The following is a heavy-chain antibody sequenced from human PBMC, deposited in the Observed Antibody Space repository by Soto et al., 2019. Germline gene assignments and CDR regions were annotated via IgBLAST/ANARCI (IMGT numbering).Heavy chain of an antibody. CDR1: GGSFIDYY. CDR3: ARGYSAVGAD. J-gene: IGHJ4*01. D-gene: IGHD2-21*01. Sequence: SETLSLTCAVFGGSFIDYYSIWIRQSPGQGLEWIGEINHSGGTNYNPSLKSRVTISVDTSKNQFSLKLSSVAAADTAVYYCARGYSAVGADWGQGTQVTVSS. V-gene: IGHV4-34*01. CDR2: INHSGGT.